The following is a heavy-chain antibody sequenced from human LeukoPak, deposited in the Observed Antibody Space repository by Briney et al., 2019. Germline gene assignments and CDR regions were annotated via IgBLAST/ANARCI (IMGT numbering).Heavy chain of an antibody. V-gene: IGHV3-74*01. J-gene: IGHJ5*02. Sequence: GGSLRLSCALSGATFSTFWMHWVRQVPGEGPAWVSRTNPDGSRVDYADSVKGRYTISRDNARDTLYLQMNSLRVEDTAMYYCAFDFGGYSDTWGQGTLVTVSS. CDR1: GATFSTFW. D-gene: IGHD3-10*01. CDR2: TNPDGSRV. CDR3: AFDFGGYSDT.